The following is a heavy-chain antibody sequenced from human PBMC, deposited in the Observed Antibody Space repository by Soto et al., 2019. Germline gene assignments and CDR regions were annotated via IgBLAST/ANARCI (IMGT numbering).Heavy chain of an antibody. D-gene: IGHD2-21*01. CDR2: VYYSGGA. Sequence: QVRLQESGPGLVKPSETLSLTCAVSGVSIHNSYSFWGWIRQPPGKGLEFIANVYYSGGAHYNPSFKSRVTISVDTATNQVSLRMSSVTAADTAVYFCGRVVEGATRHTDFDSWGQGTLVTVSS. V-gene: IGHV4-39*01. CDR1: GVSIHNSYSF. J-gene: IGHJ5*01. CDR3: GRVVEGATRHTDFDS.